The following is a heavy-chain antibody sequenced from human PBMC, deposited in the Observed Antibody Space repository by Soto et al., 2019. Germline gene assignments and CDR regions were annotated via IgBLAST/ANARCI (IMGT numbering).Heavy chain of an antibody. CDR3: ARPLEQHQLGFGMDV. V-gene: IGHV3-33*01. D-gene: IGHD6-13*01. J-gene: IGHJ6*01. CDR1: GFTFSSYG. Sequence: QVQLVQSGGGVVQPGGSLRLSCAASGFTFSSYGMHWVRQAPGKGLEWVAVIWYDGSKIYYADSVKGRFTISRDNSKGTLYLQMNSLRAEDTAVYYCARPLEQHQLGFGMDVWGQGSPVTVSS. CDR2: IWYDGSKI.